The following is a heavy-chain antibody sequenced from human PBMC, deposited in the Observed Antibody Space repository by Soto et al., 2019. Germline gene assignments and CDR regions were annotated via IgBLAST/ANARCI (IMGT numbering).Heavy chain of an antibody. V-gene: IGHV3-21*01. D-gene: IGHD3-10*01. Sequence: GGSLRLSCAASGFTFSSYSMNWVRQAPGKGLEWVSSISSSSSYIYYADSVKGRFTISRDNAKNSLYLQMNSLRAEDTAVYYCARPGRGSGSYYNPPYYFDYWGQGTLVTVSS. J-gene: IGHJ4*02. CDR1: GFTFSSYS. CDR2: ISSSSSYI. CDR3: ARPGRGSGSYYNPPYYFDY.